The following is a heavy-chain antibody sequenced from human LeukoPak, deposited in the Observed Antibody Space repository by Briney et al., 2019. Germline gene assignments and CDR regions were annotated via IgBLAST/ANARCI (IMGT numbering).Heavy chain of an antibody. J-gene: IGHJ5*02. Sequence: SETLSLTCAVYGGSFSGYYWSWIRQPPGKGLEWIGEINHSGSTNYNPSLKSRVTISVDTSKNQFSLKLSSVTAADTAVYYCARGARGYYRQDWFDPWGQETLVTVSS. CDR2: INHSGST. CDR1: GGSFSGYY. CDR3: ARGARGYYRQDWFDP. V-gene: IGHV4-34*01. D-gene: IGHD3-22*01.